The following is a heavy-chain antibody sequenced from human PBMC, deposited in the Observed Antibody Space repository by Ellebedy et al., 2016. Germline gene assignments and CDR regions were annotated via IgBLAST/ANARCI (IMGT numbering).Heavy chain of an antibody. CDR2: ISGSGGST. D-gene: IGHD3-3*01. J-gene: IGHJ4*02. CDR3: ARDPGGQTIFGVVIPYYFDY. CDR1: GFTFSSYA. Sequence: GGSLRLXXAASGFTFSSYAMSWVRQAPGKGLEWVSAISGSGGSTYYADSVKGRFTISRDNSKNTLYLQMNSLRAEDTAVYYCARDPGGQTIFGVVIPYYFDYWGQGTLVTVSS. V-gene: IGHV3-23*01.